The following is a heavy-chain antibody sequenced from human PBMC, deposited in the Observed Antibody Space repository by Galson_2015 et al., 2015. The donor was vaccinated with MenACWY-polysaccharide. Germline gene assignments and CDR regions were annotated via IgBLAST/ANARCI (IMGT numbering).Heavy chain of an antibody. V-gene: IGHV3-23*01. CDR1: GFSFSSYA. CDR2: ITGSGGAT. Sequence: SLRLSCAAAGFSFSSYAMSWVRQAPGKGLEWVSAITGSGGATYYVDSVKGRFTISRDNSKNTLYLQMNSLRVEDTAVYYCAKRARVVAAAWYGMDVWGPGTTVTVSS. D-gene: IGHD2-15*01. CDR3: AKRARVVAAAWYGMDV. J-gene: IGHJ6*02.